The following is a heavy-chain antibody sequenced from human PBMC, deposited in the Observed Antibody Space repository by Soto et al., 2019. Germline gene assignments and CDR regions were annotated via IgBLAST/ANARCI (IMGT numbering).Heavy chain of an antibody. CDR1: GGSITNDDYY. V-gene: IGHV4-31*03. J-gene: IGHJ4*02. D-gene: IGHD6-19*01. CDR2: IHNSGTT. CDR3: ARQKQWLSPFDD. Sequence: QVQLQESGPGLVKPSQTLSLTCTVSGGSITNDDYYWNWIRQLPGKGLEWIGYIHNSGTTDYNPSLKSRVTISGDTSKSQFSLKLSSVTAADTAVYFCARQKQWLSPFDDWGQGTLVTVSS.